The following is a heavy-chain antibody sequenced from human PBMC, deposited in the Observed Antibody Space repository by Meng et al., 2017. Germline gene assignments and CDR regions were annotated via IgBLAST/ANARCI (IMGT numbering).Heavy chain of an antibody. CDR3: AKEPTVTTFYYYYGMDV. J-gene: IGHJ6*02. CDR1: GFTFSSYS. V-gene: IGHV3-21*01. D-gene: IGHD4-17*01. CDR2: ISSSSSYI. Sequence: GESLKISCAASGFTFSSYSMNWVRQAPGKGLEWVSSISSSSSYIYYADSVKGRFTISRDNAKNSLYLQMNSLRAEDTAVYYCAKEPTVTTFYYYYGMDVWGQGTTVTVSS.